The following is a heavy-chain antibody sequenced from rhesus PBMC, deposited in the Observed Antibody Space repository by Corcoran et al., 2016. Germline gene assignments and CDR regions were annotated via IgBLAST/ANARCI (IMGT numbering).Heavy chain of an antibody. D-gene: IGHD6-31*01. V-gene: IGHV3-22*01. CDR1: GFTCGNYG. Sequence: EVLLVECGGGWVQPGGSLRLSVLAGGFTCGNYGFHWVRQAPGKGLQWVSAIASNGDTTLYTHSVKGRFTISRESAKNTLYLRVDSLKVDDTAVYYCARGASGAGDYWGQGVLVTVSS. J-gene: IGHJ4*01. CDR2: IASNGDTT. CDR3: ARGASGAGDY.